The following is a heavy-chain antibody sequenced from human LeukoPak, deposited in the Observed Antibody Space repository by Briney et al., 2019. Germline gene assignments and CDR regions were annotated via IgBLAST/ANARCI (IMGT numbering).Heavy chain of an antibody. CDR2: IKQDGSEK. V-gene: IGHV3-7*01. CDR1: GFTFSSYW. Sequence: PGGSLRLSCAASGFTFSSYWMSWVRQAPGKGLEWVANIKQDGSEKYYVDSVKGRFTISRDNAKNSLYLQMNSLRAEDTAVYYCARDLSYYDSSGYQRSAEYFQHWGQGTLVTVSS. D-gene: IGHD3-22*01. J-gene: IGHJ1*01. CDR3: ARDLSYYDSSGYQRSAEYFQH.